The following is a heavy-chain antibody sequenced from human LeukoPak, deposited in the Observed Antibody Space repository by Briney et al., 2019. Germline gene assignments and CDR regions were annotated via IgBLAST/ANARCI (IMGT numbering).Heavy chain of an antibody. D-gene: IGHD4-17*01. Sequence: GGSLRLSCAASGFTFSSYWMSWVRQAPGKGLEWVSSISSSSSYIYYADSVKGRFTISRDSAKNSLYLQMNSLRAEDTAVYYCARGLLVTTVLSFDYWGQGTLVTVSS. J-gene: IGHJ4*02. V-gene: IGHV3-21*01. CDR2: ISSSSSYI. CDR3: ARGLLVTTVLSFDY. CDR1: GFTFSSYW.